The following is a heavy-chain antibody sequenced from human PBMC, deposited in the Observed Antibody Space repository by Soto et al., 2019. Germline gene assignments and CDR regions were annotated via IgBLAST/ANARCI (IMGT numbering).Heavy chain of an antibody. CDR2: ISGGGYST. Sequence: EVQLLESGGGLVQPGGSLRLSCSASGLTFSSYAMTWVRQAPGKGLEWVSGISGGGYSTDYADSVKGRFTISRDNSKNTTYLQMNSLRVEDTAVYYCAKDRVSSTASDACDIWGQGTMVTVSS. V-gene: IGHV3-23*01. D-gene: IGHD1-1*01. CDR1: GLTFSSYA. J-gene: IGHJ3*02. CDR3: AKDRVSSTASDACDI.